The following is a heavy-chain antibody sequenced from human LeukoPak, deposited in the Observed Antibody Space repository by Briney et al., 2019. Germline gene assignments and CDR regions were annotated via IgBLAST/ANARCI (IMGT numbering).Heavy chain of an antibody. J-gene: IGHJ4*02. Sequence: SETLSLTCTVSGGSISSYYWSWIRQPAGKGLEWIGRIYTSGSTNYNPSLKSRVTMSVDTSKNQSSLKLSSVTAAVTAVYYCARDRYYYDSSGYYRLDYWGQGTLVTVSS. CDR3: ARDRYYYDSSGYYRLDY. D-gene: IGHD3-22*01. V-gene: IGHV4-4*07. CDR1: GGSISSYY. CDR2: IYTSGST.